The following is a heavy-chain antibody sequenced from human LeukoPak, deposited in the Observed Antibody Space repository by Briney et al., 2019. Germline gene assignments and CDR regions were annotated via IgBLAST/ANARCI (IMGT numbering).Heavy chain of an antibody. Sequence: SETLSLTCAVYGGSFSGYYWSWIRQPPGKGLEWIGEINHSGSTNYNPSLKSRVTISVDTSKNQFSLKLSSVTAADTAVYYCARRLFGWLERRRGFDYWGQGTLVTVSS. CDR3: ARRLFGWLERRRGFDY. V-gene: IGHV4-34*01. CDR2: INHSGST. CDR1: GGSFSGYY. D-gene: IGHD1-1*01. J-gene: IGHJ4*02.